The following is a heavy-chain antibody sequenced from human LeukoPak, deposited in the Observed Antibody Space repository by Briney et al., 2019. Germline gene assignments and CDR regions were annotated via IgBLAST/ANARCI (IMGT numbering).Heavy chain of an antibody. CDR3: ARVGGYCSGGSCYPVGFDY. V-gene: IGHV3-74*01. CDR1: GFTFSSYW. CDR2: INSDGSST. Sequence: GGSLRLSCAASGFTFSSYWMHWVRQAPGRGLVWVSRINSDGSSTSYADSVKGRFTISRDNAKNTLYLQMNSLRAEDTAVYYCARVGGYCSGGSCYPVGFDYWGQGTLVTVSS. J-gene: IGHJ4*02. D-gene: IGHD2-15*01.